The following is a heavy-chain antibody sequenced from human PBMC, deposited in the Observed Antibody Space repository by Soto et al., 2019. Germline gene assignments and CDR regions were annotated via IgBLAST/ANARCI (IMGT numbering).Heavy chain of an antibody. J-gene: IGHJ4*02. V-gene: IGHV1-18*01. CDR1: GYPFTHYG. D-gene: IGHD4-17*01. Sequence: ASVKLCCKSSGYPFTHYGITWIRQAPGQGLEWMGWISPFNGNTNYGQTLQGRVTMTTDTSTSTAYMELRSLRSDDTAVYYCARDGGYGGPYWGQGTLVTVSS. CDR2: ISPFNGNT. CDR3: ARDGGYGGPY.